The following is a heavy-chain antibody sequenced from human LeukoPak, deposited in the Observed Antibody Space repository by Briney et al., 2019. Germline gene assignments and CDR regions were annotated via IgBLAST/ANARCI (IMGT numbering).Heavy chain of an antibody. CDR3: ARGRRSLPLGFLEWSPTNWFDP. J-gene: IGHJ5*02. Sequence: SETLSLTCAVYGGSFSGYYWSWIRQPPGKGLEWIGEINHSGSTNYNPSLKSRVTISVDTSKNQFSLKLSSATAADTAVYYCARGRRSLPLGFLEWSPTNWFDPWGQGTLVTVSS. CDR1: GGSFSGYY. V-gene: IGHV4-34*01. D-gene: IGHD3-3*01. CDR2: INHSGST.